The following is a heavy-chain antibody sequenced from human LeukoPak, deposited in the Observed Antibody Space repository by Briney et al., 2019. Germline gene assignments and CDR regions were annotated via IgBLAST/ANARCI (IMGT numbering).Heavy chain of an antibody. CDR2: IWYDGSNK. CDR3: ARDWGKGDY. D-gene: IGHD3-16*01. V-gene: IGHV3-33*01. J-gene: IGHJ4*02. CDR1: GFTFSSYG. Sequence: PGGSLRLSCAASGFTFSSYGMHWVRQAPGKGLEWVSLIWYDGSNKYYADSVKGRFTISRDNSKNTLYLQRNSLRAEDTAVYYCARDWGKGDYWGQGTLVTVSS.